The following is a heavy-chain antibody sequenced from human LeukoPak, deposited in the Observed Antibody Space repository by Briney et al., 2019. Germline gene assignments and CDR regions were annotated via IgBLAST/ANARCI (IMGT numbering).Heavy chain of an antibody. CDR2: IYSGGST. CDR1: GFTVSSNY. D-gene: IGHD3-10*01. CDR3: ASDYFGSGSPFDY. Sequence: PGGSLRLSCAASGFTVSSNYMSWVRQAPGKGLEWVSVIYSGGSTYYADSVKGRFTISRDNAKNALFLQMNSLRAEDTAVYYCASDYFGSGSPFDYWGQETLVTVSS. V-gene: IGHV3-53*01. J-gene: IGHJ4*02.